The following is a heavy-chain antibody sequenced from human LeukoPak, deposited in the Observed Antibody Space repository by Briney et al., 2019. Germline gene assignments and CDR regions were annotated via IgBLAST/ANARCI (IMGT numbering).Heavy chain of an antibody. V-gene: IGHV3-23*01. J-gene: IGHJ4*02. D-gene: IGHD5-24*01. Sequence: GGSLRLSCATSGFTFSNSAMSWVRQAPGKGLAWVSGISNIGGSTYYADSVKGRFTISRDNSKNTVYLQMNSLRAEDTAVYYCAKDQVEMATIKLGRSGYYFDYWGQGTLVTVSS. CDR2: ISNIGGST. CDR3: AKDQVEMATIKLGRSGYYFDY. CDR1: GFTFSNSA.